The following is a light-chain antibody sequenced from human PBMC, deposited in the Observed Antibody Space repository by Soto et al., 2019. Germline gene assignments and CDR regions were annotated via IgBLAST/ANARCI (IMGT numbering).Light chain of an antibody. CDR3: QQYNNWPS. J-gene: IGKJ5*01. CDR1: QTVSRN. CDR2: DIS. Sequence: MAPSPVLPSVSPRDTTPLSFRASQTVSRNLAWYQQRPGQAPRLLIYDISNRAAGVPARFSGSGSETEFTLTIRSLQSEDFAVYFCQQYNNWPSFGQGTRLEIK. V-gene: IGKV3-15*01.